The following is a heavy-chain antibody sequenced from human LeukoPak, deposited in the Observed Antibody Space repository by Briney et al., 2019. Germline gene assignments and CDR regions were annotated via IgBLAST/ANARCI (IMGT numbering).Heavy chain of an antibody. Sequence: GGSLTLSCAASGFTFDIYAMTWVRQAPGKGPDWVSGISASANSTYYADSVKGRFIISRDNSKNTLYLQMNSLRPEDTAVYYCAKNGFTFGGLIDINFDYWGQGTLVTVSS. V-gene: IGHV3-23*01. J-gene: IGHJ4*02. CDR3: AKNGFTFGGLIDINFDY. CDR1: GFTFDIYA. D-gene: IGHD3-16*02. CDR2: ISASANST.